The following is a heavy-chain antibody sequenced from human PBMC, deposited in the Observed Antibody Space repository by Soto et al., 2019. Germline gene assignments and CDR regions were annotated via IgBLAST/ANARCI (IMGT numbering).Heavy chain of an antibody. Sequence: GGSLRLSCISSGFTFRTYTMNWVRQAPGKGLEWVSGIRGFSPYTFYAESVKGRFTISRDNAKNSLYLQMDSLRAEDTAVYYCARDRGYNAHDYYYNAMDVWGQGTTVTVSS. V-gene: IGHV3-21*01. CDR2: IRGFSPYT. D-gene: IGHD3-10*01. J-gene: IGHJ6*02. CDR1: GFTFRTYT. CDR3: ARDRGYNAHDYYYNAMDV.